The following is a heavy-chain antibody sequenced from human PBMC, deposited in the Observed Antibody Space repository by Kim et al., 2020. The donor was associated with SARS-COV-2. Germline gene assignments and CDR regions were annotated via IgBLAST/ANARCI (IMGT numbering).Heavy chain of an antibody. CDR1: GYTFTSYA. Sequence: ASVKVSCKASGYTFTSYAMNWVRQAPGQGLEWMGWINTNTGNPTYAQGFTGRFVFSLDTSVSTAYLQISSLKAEDTAVYYCARGGSVSDYDILTGYLDGYWGQGTLVTVSS. CDR2: INTNTGNP. CDR3: ARGGSVSDYDILTGYLDGY. D-gene: IGHD3-9*01. J-gene: IGHJ4*02. V-gene: IGHV7-4-1*02.